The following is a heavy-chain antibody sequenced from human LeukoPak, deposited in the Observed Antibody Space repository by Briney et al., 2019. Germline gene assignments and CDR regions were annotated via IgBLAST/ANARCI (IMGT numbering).Heavy chain of an antibody. J-gene: IGHJ4*02. CDR3: ARDPSHSNFVADY. D-gene: IGHD4-11*01. CDR1: GFTFSTYW. Sequence: GGSLRLSCAASGFTFSTYWMHWVRQAPGKGLVWVSRINSDGSSINYADSVKGRFTISRDNAKNTLYLQMNSLRAEDTAVYYCARDPSHSNFVADYWGQGTLVTVSS. V-gene: IGHV3-74*01. CDR2: INSDGSSI.